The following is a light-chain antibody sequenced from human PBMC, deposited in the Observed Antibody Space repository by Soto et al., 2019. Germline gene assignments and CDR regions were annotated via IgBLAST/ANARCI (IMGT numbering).Light chain of an antibody. J-gene: IGKJ1*01. CDR2: DAS. CDR3: QQYDSYSWT. Sequence: DFPMTQSPSTLSASVGDRVTITCRASQSISSWLAWYQQKPGKAPKLLIYDASSLESGVPSRFSGSGSGTEFTLTISSLQTDDFATYYCQQYDSYSWTFGQGTKVDIK. V-gene: IGKV1-5*01. CDR1: QSISSW.